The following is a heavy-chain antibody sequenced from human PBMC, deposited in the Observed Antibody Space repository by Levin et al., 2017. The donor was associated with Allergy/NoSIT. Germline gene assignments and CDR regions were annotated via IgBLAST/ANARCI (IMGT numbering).Heavy chain of an antibody. Sequence: LTCTVSGGSISGGGYHWTWIRQHPEKGLEWIGYIYYSGSTFYNPSLKSRLMISVDTSKNQFSLNVSSVTAADTAVYYCAREDGSTFDFWGQGALVTVAS. V-gene: IGHV4-31*03. CDR2: IYYSGST. J-gene: IGHJ4*02. D-gene: IGHD2-2*03. CDR1: GGSISGGGYH. CDR3: AREDGSTFDF.